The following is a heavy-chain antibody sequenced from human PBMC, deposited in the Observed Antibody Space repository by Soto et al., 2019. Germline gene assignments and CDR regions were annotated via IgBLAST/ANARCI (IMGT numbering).Heavy chain of an antibody. V-gene: IGHV3-48*03. CDR2: ISSSGTTI. Sequence: EVQLVESGGGLVQPGGSLRLSCVASEFTFSSYEMNWVRQAPGKGLEWVSYISSSGTTIYYTDSVKGRFTISRDNAKKSLYLQMNSLRAEDTAVYYCVRFGGSAAGPRDYWGQGTLVTVSS. CDR3: VRFGGSAAGPRDY. CDR1: EFTFSSYE. J-gene: IGHJ4*02. D-gene: IGHD6-13*01.